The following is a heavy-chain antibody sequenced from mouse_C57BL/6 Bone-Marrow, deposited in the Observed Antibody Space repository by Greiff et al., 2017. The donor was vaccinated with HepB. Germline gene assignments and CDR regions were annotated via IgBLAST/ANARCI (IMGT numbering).Heavy chain of an antibody. CDR2: IDPSDSET. D-gene: IGHD3-2*02. CDR1: GYTFTSYW. V-gene: IGHV1-52*01. CDR3: ARGRQLRLRSSFDY. Sequence: VQLQQSGAELVRPGSSVKLSCKASGYTFTSYWMHWVKQRPIQGLEWIGNIDPSDSETHYNQKFKDKATLTVDKSSSTAYMQLSSLTSEDSAVYYCARGRQLRLRSSFDYWGQGTTLTVSS. J-gene: IGHJ2*01.